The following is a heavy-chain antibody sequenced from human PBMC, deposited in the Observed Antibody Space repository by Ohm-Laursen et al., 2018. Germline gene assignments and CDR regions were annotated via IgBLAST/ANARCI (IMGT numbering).Heavy chain of an antibody. CDR2: IYYSGST. Sequence: GTLSLTCAVYGGSFSGYYWSWIRQPPGKGLEWIGYIYYSGSTNYNPSLKSRVTISVDTSKYQFSLNLSSVTATDTAVYYCARAPYNYGRGYYFDYWGQGTLVTVSS. J-gene: IGHJ4*02. V-gene: IGHV4-59*01. CDR3: ARAPYNYGRGYYFDY. CDR1: GGSFSGYY. D-gene: IGHD5-18*01.